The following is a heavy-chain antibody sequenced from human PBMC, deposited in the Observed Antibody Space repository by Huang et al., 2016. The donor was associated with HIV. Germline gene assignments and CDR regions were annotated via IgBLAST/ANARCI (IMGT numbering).Heavy chain of an antibody. Sequence: QVQLQESGPGLVKPSETLSLTCTVSGGSISTYYWSWIRQSAGKGLEWIGRFYTSGNTNYHPSLRSRVTMSLDTSKNPFSRRLTSVTAADTAVYYCARENEFCGSTNCHHYYYGLDVWGQGTTVTVSS. D-gene: IGHD2-2*01. CDR2: FYTSGNT. V-gene: IGHV4-4*07. CDR1: GGSISTYY. CDR3: ARENEFCGSTNCHHYYYGLDV. J-gene: IGHJ6*02.